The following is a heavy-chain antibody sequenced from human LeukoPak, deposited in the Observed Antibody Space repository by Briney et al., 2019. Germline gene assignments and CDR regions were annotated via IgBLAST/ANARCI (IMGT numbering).Heavy chain of an antibody. J-gene: IGHJ6*03. CDR3: AVGGYDSNYYYMDV. V-gene: IGHV4-4*07. D-gene: IGHD5-12*01. Sequence: PSETLSLTCTVSGGSIISYYWSWIRQPAGKGLEWIGRIYTSGSTNYNPSLKGRVTMSVDTSKNQFSLKLSSVTAADTAVYYCAVGGYDSNYYYMDVWGKGTTVTVSS. CDR2: IYTSGST. CDR1: GGSIISYY.